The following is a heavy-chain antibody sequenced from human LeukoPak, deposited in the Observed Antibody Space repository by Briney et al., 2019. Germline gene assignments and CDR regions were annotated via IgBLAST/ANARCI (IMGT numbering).Heavy chain of an antibody. J-gene: IGHJ6*02. CDR1: GFTFSGFW. CDR3: ARESFSPVYYYYYGMDV. V-gene: IGHV3-7*03. D-gene: IGHD3-3*01. CDR2: INSDGSEG. Sequence: GGSLRLSCAVSGFTFSGFWMSWSRQAPGKGLEWVASINSDGSEGYYADVVKGRFTISRDNAKNSLYLQINSLRAEDTAVYYCARESFSPVYYYYYGMDVWGQGTTVTVSS.